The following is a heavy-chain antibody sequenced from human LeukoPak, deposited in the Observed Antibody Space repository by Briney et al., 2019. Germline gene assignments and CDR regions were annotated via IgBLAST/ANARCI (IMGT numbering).Heavy chain of an antibody. V-gene: IGHV3-21*01. CDR1: GFTFSSYS. Sequence: GGSLRLSCAASGFTFSSYSMNWVRQAPGKGLEWVSSISSSSSYIYYADSVKGRFTISRDNAKNSLYLQMNSLRAEDTAVYYCASSDDTYYYDSSGYLGLDYWGQGTLVTVSS. J-gene: IGHJ4*02. D-gene: IGHD3-22*01. CDR3: ASSDDTYYYDSSGYLGLDY. CDR2: ISSSSSYI.